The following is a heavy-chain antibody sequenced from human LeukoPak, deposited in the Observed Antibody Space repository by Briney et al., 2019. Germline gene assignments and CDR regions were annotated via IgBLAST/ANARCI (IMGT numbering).Heavy chain of an antibody. CDR2: ISWNSGSI. J-gene: IGHJ4*02. D-gene: IGHD3-10*01. V-gene: IGHV3-9*01. Sequence: PGRSLRLSCAASGFTFDDYAMHWVRQAPGKGLEGVSGISWNSGSIGYADSVKGRFTISRDNAKNSLYLQMNSLRAEDTALYYCAKATMVRGVTSFDYWGQGTLVTVSS. CDR1: GFTFDDYA. CDR3: AKATMVRGVTSFDY.